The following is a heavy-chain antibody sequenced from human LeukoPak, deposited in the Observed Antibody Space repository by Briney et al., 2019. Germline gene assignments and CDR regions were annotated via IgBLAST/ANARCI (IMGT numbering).Heavy chain of an antibody. CDR2: IYHSGST. CDR1: GYSISSGYY. J-gene: IGHJ6*02. Sequence: SETLSLTCTVSGYSISSGYYWGWIRQPPGKGLEWIGSIYHSGSTNYNPSLKSRVTISVDTSKNQFSLKLSSVTAADTAVYYCARLPVPLRYYGMDVWGQGTTVTVSS. V-gene: IGHV4-38-2*02. CDR3: ARLPVPLRYYGMDV. D-gene: IGHD3-10*02.